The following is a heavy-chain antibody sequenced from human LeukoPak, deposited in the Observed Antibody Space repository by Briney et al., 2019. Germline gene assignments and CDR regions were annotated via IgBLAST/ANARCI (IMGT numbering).Heavy chain of an antibody. CDR3: GRLSILTGDFFY. Sequence: GESLKISCKGSGYSFTSYWIGWVRQMPGKGLEWMGIIYPGDPDTRYSPSFQGQVAISADKSISTAYLQWSSLKASDTAMYYCGRLSILTGDFFYWGQGTLVTVSS. CDR1: GYSFTSYW. CDR2: IYPGDPDT. J-gene: IGHJ4*02. D-gene: IGHD7-27*01. V-gene: IGHV5-51*01.